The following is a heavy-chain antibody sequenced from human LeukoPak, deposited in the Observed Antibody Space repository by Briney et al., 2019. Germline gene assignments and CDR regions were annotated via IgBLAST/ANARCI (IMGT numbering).Heavy chain of an antibody. Sequence: PSETLSLTCAVYGGSLSGYYWSWIRQPPGKGLEWIGEINHSGSTNYNPSLKSRVTISVDTSKNQFSLKLRSVTAADTAVYYCARGGAVLRFLEWLLYDYWGQGTLVTVSS. CDR3: ARGGAVLRFLEWLLYDY. CDR2: INHSGST. CDR1: GGSLSGYY. J-gene: IGHJ4*02. V-gene: IGHV4-34*01. D-gene: IGHD3-3*01.